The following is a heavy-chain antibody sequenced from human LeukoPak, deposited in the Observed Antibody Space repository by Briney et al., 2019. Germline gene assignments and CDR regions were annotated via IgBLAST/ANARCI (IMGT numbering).Heavy chain of an antibody. CDR1: AFTFSNYA. V-gene: IGHV3-23*01. J-gene: IGHJ5*02. Sequence: GGSLRLSCAASAFTFSNYAMNWVRQAPGKGLEWVSGISSGGGSTYYADSVKGRFIISRDNSKNTLYLQMDSLRGEDTALYYCAKGSGINHYHWIDPWGEGTLVTVSS. D-gene: IGHD1-14*01. CDR2: ISSGGGST. CDR3: AKGSGINHYHWIDP.